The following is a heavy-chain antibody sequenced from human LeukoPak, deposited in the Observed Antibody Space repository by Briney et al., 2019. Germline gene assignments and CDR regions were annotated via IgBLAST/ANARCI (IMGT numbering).Heavy chain of an antibody. CDR3: ARRTTMVRGEYFDF. D-gene: IGHD3-10*01. CDR1: GGSISGYY. Sequence: SETLSLTCTVSGGSISGYYWSWIRQPPGKGPEWIGYIYYSGSTNYNPSLKSRVTISVDTSKNQFSLKMNSVTAADTAVYYCARRTTMVRGEYFDFWGQGTLVTVSS. J-gene: IGHJ4*02. V-gene: IGHV4-59*08. CDR2: IYYSGST.